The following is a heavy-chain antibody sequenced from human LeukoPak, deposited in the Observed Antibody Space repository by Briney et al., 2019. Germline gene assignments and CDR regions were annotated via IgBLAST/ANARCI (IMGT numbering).Heavy chain of an antibody. CDR2: IYPGDSDT. J-gene: IGHJ4*02. CDR1: GYSFTSYW. Sequence: GESLKVSCKGSGYSFTSYWIGWVRQMPGKGLEWMGIIYPGDSDTRYSPSFQGQVTISADKSISTAYLQWSSLKASDTAMYYCARQGYDSSGYYSTFDYWGQGTLVTVSS. D-gene: IGHD3-22*01. V-gene: IGHV5-51*01. CDR3: ARQGYDSSGYYSTFDY.